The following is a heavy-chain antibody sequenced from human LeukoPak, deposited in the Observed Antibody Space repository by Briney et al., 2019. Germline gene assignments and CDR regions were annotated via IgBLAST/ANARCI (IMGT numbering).Heavy chain of an antibody. CDR1: GGSISSHY. V-gene: IGHV4-59*11. CDR3: AREITIFGVPNWFDP. CDR2: IYYSGST. D-gene: IGHD3-3*01. Sequence: PSETLSLTCTVSGGSISSHYWSWIRQPPGKGLEWIGYIYYSGSTNYNPSLKSRVTISVDTSKNQFSLKLSSVTAADTTVYYCAREITIFGVPNWFDPWGQGTLVTVSS. J-gene: IGHJ5*02.